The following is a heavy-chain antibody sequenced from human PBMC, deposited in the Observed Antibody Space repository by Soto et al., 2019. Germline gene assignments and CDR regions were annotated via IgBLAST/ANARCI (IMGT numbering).Heavy chain of an antibody. Sequence: QVHMVHSGAEVKKPGASVKVSCKASGYTFTSFDLNWVRQATGQGLEWMGWMNPNTGDTGYAQKFQGRVTMTRDTSISTAYMELSSLTSEDMAVYYCVRDLADYGQFGFDYWGQGTLVTVSS. CDR2: MNPNTGDT. V-gene: IGHV1-8*01. D-gene: IGHD4-17*01. CDR3: VRDLADYGQFGFDY. CDR1: GYTFTSFD. J-gene: IGHJ4*02.